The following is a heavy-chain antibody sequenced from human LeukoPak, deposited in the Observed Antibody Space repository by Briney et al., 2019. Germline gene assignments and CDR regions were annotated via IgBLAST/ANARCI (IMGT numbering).Heavy chain of an antibody. CDR2: ITGSGSTT. CDR1: GGSISSSSYY. CDR3: ARETSWYFDY. J-gene: IGHJ4*02. Sequence: LSLTCTVSGGSISSSSYYWGWIRQPPGKGLEWISDITGSGSTTYYADSVKGRFTISRDNAKNSLYLQMNSLRAEDTAIYYCARETSWYFDYWGRGTLVTVSS. V-gene: IGHV3-11*04.